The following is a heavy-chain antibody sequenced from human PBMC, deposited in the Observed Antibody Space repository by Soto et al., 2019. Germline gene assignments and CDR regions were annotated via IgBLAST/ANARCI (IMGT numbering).Heavy chain of an antibody. CDR1: GFTFSSYG. Sequence: GGSLRLSCAASGFTFSSYGMHWVRQAPGKGLEWVAVIWYDGSNKYYADSVKGRFTISRDNSKNTLYLQMNSLRAEDTAVYYCARDSEVGYNKYYFDYWGQGTLVTVSS. V-gene: IGHV3-33*01. D-gene: IGHD1-20*01. J-gene: IGHJ4*02. CDR2: IWYDGSNK. CDR3: ARDSEVGYNKYYFDY.